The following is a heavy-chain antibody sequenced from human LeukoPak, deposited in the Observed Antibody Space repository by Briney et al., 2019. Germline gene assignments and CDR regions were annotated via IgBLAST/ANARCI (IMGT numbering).Heavy chain of an antibody. V-gene: IGHV3-7*01. CDR1: GFAFGTHW. CDR2: TDEDGNKK. CDR3: ARVSSGWYSY. J-gene: IGHJ4*02. Sequence: GGSLRLSCAASGFAFGTHWMNWVRQAPGKGLEWVATTDEDGNKKYYVDSVRGRFTISRDNAKNSLFLQMNSLRAEDTAVYYCARVSSGWYSYWGQGTLVTVSS. D-gene: IGHD6-19*01.